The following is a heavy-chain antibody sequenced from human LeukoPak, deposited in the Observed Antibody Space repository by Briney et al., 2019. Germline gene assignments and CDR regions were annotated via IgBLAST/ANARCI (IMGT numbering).Heavy chain of an antibody. D-gene: IGHD5-18*01. CDR1: GFTFSSYA. Sequence: GGSLRLSCAASGFTFSSYAMHWVRQAPGKGLEWVAVISYDGSNKYYADSVKGRFTISRGNAKNTLYLQMNSLRAEDTALYFCAREMDIAMVFDYWGQGTMVTVSS. V-gene: IGHV3-30-3*01. J-gene: IGHJ4*02. CDR3: AREMDIAMVFDY. CDR2: ISYDGSNK.